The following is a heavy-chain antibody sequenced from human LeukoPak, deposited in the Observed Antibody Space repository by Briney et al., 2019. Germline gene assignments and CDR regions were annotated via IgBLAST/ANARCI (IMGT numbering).Heavy chain of an antibody. CDR2: IYHSGST. Sequence: PSQTLSLTCTVSGGSISSGGYYWSWIRQPPGKGLEWIGYIYHSGSTYYNPSLKSRVTISVDTSKNQFSLKLSSVTAADTAVYYCAKDREYSSGWHDYWGQGVLVTVSS. V-gene: IGHV4-30-2*02. J-gene: IGHJ4*02. CDR3: AKDREYSSGWHDY. CDR1: GGSISSGGYY. D-gene: IGHD6-19*01.